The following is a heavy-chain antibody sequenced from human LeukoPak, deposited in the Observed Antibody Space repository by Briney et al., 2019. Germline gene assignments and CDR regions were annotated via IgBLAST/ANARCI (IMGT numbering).Heavy chain of an antibody. J-gene: IGHJ4*02. D-gene: IGHD3-3*01. V-gene: IGHV3-23*01. CDR3: ATTRHYDFWSGYSISGYYFDY. Sequence: GGSLRLSCAAFGFTFSSYAMSWVRQAPGKGLEWVSAISGSGGSTYYADSVKGRFTISRDNSKNTLYLQMNSLRAEDTAVYYCATTRHYDFWSGYSISGYYFDYWGQGTLVTVSS. CDR1: GFTFSSYA. CDR2: ISGSGGST.